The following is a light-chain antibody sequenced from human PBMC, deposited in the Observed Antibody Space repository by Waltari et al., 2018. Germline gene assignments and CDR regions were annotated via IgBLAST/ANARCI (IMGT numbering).Light chain of an antibody. J-gene: IGKJ1*01. CDR3: QHYVRLPAT. V-gene: IGKV3-20*01. CDR2: DAS. CDR1: QSVSRA. Sequence: LPQSPGTLPLSLGERATLSCRASQSVSRALAWYQQKPGQAPRLLIYDASTRATGIPDRFSGSGSGTDFSLTISRLEPDDFAVYYCQHYVRLPATFGQGTTVEI.